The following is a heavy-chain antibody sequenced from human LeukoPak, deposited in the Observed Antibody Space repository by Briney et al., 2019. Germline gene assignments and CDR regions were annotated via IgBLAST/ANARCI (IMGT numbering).Heavy chain of an antibody. D-gene: IGHD3-16*01. CDR2: TYYRSKWYN. V-gene: IGHV6-1*01. CDR1: GDSVSSNSSA. Sequence: PSQTLSLTCAISGDSVSSNSSAWTWIRQSPSRGLEWLGRTYYRSKWYNDYALSVKSRITINPDTSKNQFYLQLNSVTPEDTAVYYCTRGYYIWDYWGQGTLVTVSS. CDR3: TRGYYIWDY. J-gene: IGHJ4*02.